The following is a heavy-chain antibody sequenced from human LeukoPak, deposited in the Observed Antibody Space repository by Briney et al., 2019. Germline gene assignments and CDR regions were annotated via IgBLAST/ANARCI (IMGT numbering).Heavy chain of an antibody. V-gene: IGHV4-39*01. D-gene: IGHD3-22*01. Sequence: SETLSLTCTVSGGSISSSSYYWDWIRQPPGKGLEWIGNLYYSGSTYYNPSLKSRVTISVDTSKNQFSLKLSSVTAADTAVFYCARRSYYDSSAIFDYWGQGTLVTVSS. CDR2: LYYSGST. CDR3: ARRSYYDSSAIFDY. CDR1: GGSISSSSYY. J-gene: IGHJ4*02.